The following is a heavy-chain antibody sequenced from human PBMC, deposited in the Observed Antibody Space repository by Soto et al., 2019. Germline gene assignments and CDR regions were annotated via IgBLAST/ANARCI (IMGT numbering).Heavy chain of an antibody. V-gene: IGHV3-23*01. CDR2: ISGTGRST. J-gene: IGHJ4*02. CDR1: GFTFSNCA. Sequence: GGSLRFSCAASGFTFSNCAMSWVRQAPGKGLEWVSGISGTGRSTFYADSVKDRFTISRDNSKNTVYLQMSSLRAEDTAVYFCAKGNTSGWYFFDYWGQGTPVTVSS. D-gene: IGHD6-19*01. CDR3: AKGNTSGWYFFDY.